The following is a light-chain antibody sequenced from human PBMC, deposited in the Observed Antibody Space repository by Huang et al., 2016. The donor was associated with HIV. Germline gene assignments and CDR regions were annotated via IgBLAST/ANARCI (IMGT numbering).Light chain of an antibody. Sequence: EIVMTQSPATLSVSPGERATLSCRASQSVNSHLAWYQQKPGQAPRLLLYGASTRATDIPARFSGSGSGTEFTLTISSLQSEDFAVYYCQQYNNWPPYTFGQGTKLEIK. CDR2: GAS. V-gene: IGKV3-15*01. CDR3: QQYNNWPPYT. J-gene: IGKJ2*01. CDR1: QSVNSH.